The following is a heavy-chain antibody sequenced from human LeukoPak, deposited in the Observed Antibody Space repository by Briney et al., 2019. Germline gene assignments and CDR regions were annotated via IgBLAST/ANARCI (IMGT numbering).Heavy chain of an antibody. CDR2: ISAYNGNT. CDR1: GGTFSSYG. D-gene: IGHD1-26*01. V-gene: IGHV1-18*01. J-gene: IGHJ3*02. Sequence: ASVKVSCKASGGTFSSYGISWVRQAPGQGLEWMGWISAYNGNTNYAQKLQGRVTMTTDTSTSTAYMELRSLRSDDTAVYYCARDRLRFLWELLEGAFDIWGQGTMVTVSS. CDR3: ARDRLRFLWELLEGAFDI.